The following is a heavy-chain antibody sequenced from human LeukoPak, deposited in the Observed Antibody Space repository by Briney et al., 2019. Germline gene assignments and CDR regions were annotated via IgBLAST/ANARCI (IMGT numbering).Heavy chain of an antibody. CDR1: GGSLSSGSYY. Sequence: SETLSLTCTVSGGSLSSGSYYWSWIRQPAGKGLEWIGRIYTSGSTNYNPSLKSRVTISVDTSKNQFSLKLSSVTAADTAVYYCARVEMASYFDYWGQGTLVTVSS. J-gene: IGHJ4*02. CDR3: ARVEMASYFDY. V-gene: IGHV4-61*02. CDR2: IYTSGST. D-gene: IGHD5-24*01.